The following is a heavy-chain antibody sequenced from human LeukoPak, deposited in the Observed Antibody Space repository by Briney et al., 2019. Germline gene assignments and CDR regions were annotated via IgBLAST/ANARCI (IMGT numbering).Heavy chain of an antibody. J-gene: IGHJ3*02. CDR1: GFTFSDYG. CDR2: IRFDGTAQ. CDR3: VRGNSNGFDI. V-gene: IGHV3-30*02. Sequence: PGGSLRLSCAASGFTFSDYGVDWVRQAPGKGLEWVSFIRFDGTAQYYADSVKGRFTISRDNSKNTLSLQVNSVRPDDTAVYYCVRGNSNGFDIWGQGTMVTVSS. D-gene: IGHD2-21*01.